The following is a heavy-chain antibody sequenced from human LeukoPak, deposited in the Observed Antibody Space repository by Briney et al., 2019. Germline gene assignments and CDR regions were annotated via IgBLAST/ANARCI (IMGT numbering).Heavy chain of an antibody. CDR3: VRKFATGY. CDR1: GFTFSSHL. CDR2: VKSDGTAT. Sequence: GGSLRLYCAASGFTFSSHLMHWVRHAQGTGLVWVSSVKSDGTATNYADSVKGRFTISRDNAKNTLYLQMNSLRVEDTAVSYCVRKFATGYWGQGTLVTVSS. J-gene: IGHJ4*02. V-gene: IGHV3-74*01. D-gene: IGHD1-14*01.